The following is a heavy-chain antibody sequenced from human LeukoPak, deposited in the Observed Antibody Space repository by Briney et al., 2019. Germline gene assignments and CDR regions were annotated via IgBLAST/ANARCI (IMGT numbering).Heavy chain of an antibody. D-gene: IGHD6-6*01. V-gene: IGHV1-2*02. CDR2: INPNSGGT. CDR3: ARDRVPLDSSSSLDFDY. CDR1: GYTFTSYY. J-gene: IGHJ4*02. Sequence: ASVTVSFMASGYTFTSYYMHWVRQAPGQGLEWMGWINPNSGGTNYAQKFQGRVTMTRDTCISTAYMELGRLRSDDTAVYYRARDRVPLDSSSSLDFDYWGQGTLVTVSS.